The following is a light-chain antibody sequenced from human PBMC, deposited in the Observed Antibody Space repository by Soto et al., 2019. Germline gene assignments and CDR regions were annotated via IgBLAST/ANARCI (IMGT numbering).Light chain of an antibody. J-gene: IGKJ5*01. CDR2: GGS. CDR3: WQQYALPPIS. Sequence: EIVLTRSPTTLSVSPGARATLSCRASQSISSKLAWYQQKHGQAPRLLIYGGSTRATGIPARFSGSGSGTEFTINISSLRSVDYAVYCCWQQYALPPISFGQGTRHEI. V-gene: IGKV3-15*01. CDR1: QSISSK.